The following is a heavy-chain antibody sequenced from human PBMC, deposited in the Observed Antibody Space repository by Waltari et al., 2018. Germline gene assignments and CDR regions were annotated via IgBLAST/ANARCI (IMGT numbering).Heavy chain of an antibody. CDR1: GGSISSGSYY. CDR3: ARLLRIGGSSQQRAYYYYGMDV. Sequence: QVQLQESGPGLVKPSQTLSLTCTVSGGSISSGSYYWSWIRQPAGEGLEWIGRIYTSGSTNYNPSLKSRVTISVDTSKNQFSLKLSSVTAADTAVYYCARLLRIGGSSQQRAYYYYGMDVWGQGTTVTVSS. CDR2: IYTSGST. D-gene: IGHD6-13*01. J-gene: IGHJ6*02. V-gene: IGHV4-61*02.